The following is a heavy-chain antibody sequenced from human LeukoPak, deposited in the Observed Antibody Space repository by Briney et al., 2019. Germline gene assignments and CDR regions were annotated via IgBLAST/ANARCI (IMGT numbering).Heavy chain of an antibody. Sequence: ASVKVSCKASGYTFTSYYIHWVRQAPGQGLEWMGLINPSAGSTNYAQKFQGRVTMTRDTSTSTVYMELSSLRSEDTAVYYCARDSMVRGVFSFDYWGQGTLVTVSS. CDR2: INPSAGST. D-gene: IGHD3-10*01. CDR3: ARDSMVRGVFSFDY. J-gene: IGHJ4*02. CDR1: GYTFTSYY. V-gene: IGHV1-46*01.